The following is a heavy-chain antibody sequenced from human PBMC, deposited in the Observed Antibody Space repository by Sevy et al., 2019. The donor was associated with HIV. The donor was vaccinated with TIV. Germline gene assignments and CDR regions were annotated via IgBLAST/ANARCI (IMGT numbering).Heavy chain of an antibody. CDR3: ARDMLGYCSSTSCYAEGYFDY. J-gene: IGHJ4*02. CDR2: IYYSGST. V-gene: IGHV4-59*01. Sequence: SETLSLTCTVSGGSISSYYWSWIRQPPVKGLEWIGYIYYSGSTNYNPSLKSRVTISVDTSKNRFSLKLSSVTAADTAVYYCARDMLGYCSSTSCYAEGYFDYWGQGTLVTVSS. CDR1: GGSISSYY. D-gene: IGHD2-2*01.